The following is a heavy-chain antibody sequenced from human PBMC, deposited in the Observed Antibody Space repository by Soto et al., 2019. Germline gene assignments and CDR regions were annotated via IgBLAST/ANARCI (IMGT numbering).Heavy chain of an antibody. D-gene: IGHD3-22*01. Sequence: GGSLRLSCAASGFTFSSYAMSWVRQAPGKGLEWVSAISGSGGSTYYADSVKGRFTISRDNSKNTLYLQMNSLRAEDTAVYYCAKFRSTDSSGYYGGYYFDYWGQGTLVTVSS. J-gene: IGHJ4*02. CDR2: ISGSGGST. CDR3: AKFRSTDSSGYYGGYYFDY. CDR1: GFTFSSYA. V-gene: IGHV3-23*01.